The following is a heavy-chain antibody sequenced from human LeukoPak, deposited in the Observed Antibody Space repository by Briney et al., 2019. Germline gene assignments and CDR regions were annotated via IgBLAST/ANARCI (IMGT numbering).Heavy chain of an antibody. D-gene: IGHD5-24*01. CDR1: GFTFSSYS. Sequence: GGSLRLSCAASGFTFSSYSMSWVRQAPGKGLEWVSAISNNGGYTYYADSVQGRFTISRGNSKSTLYLQMNSLRAEDTAVYYCANGGEMATIDYWGQGTLVTVSS. CDR3: ANGGEMATIDY. CDR2: ISNNGGYT. J-gene: IGHJ4*02. V-gene: IGHV3-23*01.